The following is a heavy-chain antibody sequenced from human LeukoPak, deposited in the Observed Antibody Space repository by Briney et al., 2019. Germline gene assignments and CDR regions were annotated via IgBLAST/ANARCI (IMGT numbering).Heavy chain of an antibody. CDR3: ARGKYGSGSYYTFDY. Sequence: SETLSLTCTVSGGSISSGSYYWSWIRQPAGKGLEWIGRIYTSGSTNYNPSLKSRVTISVDTSKNQFSLKLSSVTAADAAVYYCARGKYGSGSYYTFDYWGQGTLVTVSS. D-gene: IGHD3-10*01. J-gene: IGHJ4*02. CDR2: IYTSGST. V-gene: IGHV4-61*02. CDR1: GGSISSGSYY.